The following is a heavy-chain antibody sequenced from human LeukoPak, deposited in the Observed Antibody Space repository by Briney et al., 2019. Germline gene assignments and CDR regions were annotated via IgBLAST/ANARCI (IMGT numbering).Heavy chain of an antibody. D-gene: IGHD6-13*01. V-gene: IGHV4-59*01. CDR1: DGSISSYY. Sequence: SETLSLTCTVSDGSISSYYWSWIRQPPGKGLEWIGYIYYSGSTNYNPSLKSRVTISVDTSKNQFSLKLSSVTAADTAVYYCARGRRSSSWYGATFDIWGQGTMVTVSS. CDR2: IYYSGST. CDR3: ARGRRSSSWYGATFDI. J-gene: IGHJ3*02.